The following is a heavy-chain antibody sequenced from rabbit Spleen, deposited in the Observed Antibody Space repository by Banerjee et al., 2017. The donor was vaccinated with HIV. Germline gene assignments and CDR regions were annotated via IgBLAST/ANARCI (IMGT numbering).Heavy chain of an antibody. D-gene: IGHD6-1*01. J-gene: IGHJ6*01. CDR3: ARDQAGYAGYGYTWGL. CDR1: GFSFSSNYW. CDR2: IDVGSSGRT. Sequence: QEQLEESGGDLVKPEGSLTLTCTASGFSFSSNYWICWVRQAPGKGLEWIACIDVGSSGRTYYATWAKGRFTISKTSSTTVTLQMTSLTAADTATYFCARDQAGYAGYGYTWGLWGPGTLVTVS. V-gene: IGHV1S45*01.